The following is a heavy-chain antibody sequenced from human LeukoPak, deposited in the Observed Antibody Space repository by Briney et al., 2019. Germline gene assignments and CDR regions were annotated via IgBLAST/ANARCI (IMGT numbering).Heavy chain of an antibody. J-gene: IGHJ3*02. CDR1: GGSISSYY. Sequence: SETLSLTCTVSGGSISSYYWSWIRQPPGKGLEWIGYIYYSGSTNYNPSLKSRVTISVDTSKNQFSLKLSSVTAADTAVYYCARWIVSSSDAFDIWGQGTMVTVSS. CDR2: IYYSGST. D-gene: IGHD6-6*01. V-gene: IGHV4-59*01. CDR3: ARWIVSSSDAFDI.